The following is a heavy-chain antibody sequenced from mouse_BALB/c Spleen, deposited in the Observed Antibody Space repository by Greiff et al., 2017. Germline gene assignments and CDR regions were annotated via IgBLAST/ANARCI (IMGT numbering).Heavy chain of an antibody. Sequence: EVMLVESGGGLVQPGGSLRLSCATSGFTFTDYYMSWVRQPPGKALEWLGFIRNKANGYTTEYSASVKGRFTISRDNSQSILYLQMNTLRAEDSATYYCARDNYYGIDYWCQGTTLTVSS. CDR2: IRNKANGYTT. CDR1: GFTFTDYY. D-gene: IGHD1-1*01. J-gene: IGHJ2*01. V-gene: IGHV7-3*02. CDR3: ARDNYYGIDY.